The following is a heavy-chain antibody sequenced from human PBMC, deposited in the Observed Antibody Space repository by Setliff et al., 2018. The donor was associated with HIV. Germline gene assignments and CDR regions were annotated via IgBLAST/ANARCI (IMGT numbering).Heavy chain of an antibody. Sequence: ASVKVSCKASGGTFSSYSITWVRQAPGQGLEWVGGIIPIFGTTNYAQNFQGRVTISADESTSTAYMELSGLRSEDTAVYYCARDFGGYCSSMSCPGLFDPWGQGTLVTVSS. D-gene: IGHD2-2*01. V-gene: IGHV1-69*13. CDR1: GGTFSSYS. CDR3: ARDFGGYCSSMSCPGLFDP. CDR2: IIPIFGTT. J-gene: IGHJ5*02.